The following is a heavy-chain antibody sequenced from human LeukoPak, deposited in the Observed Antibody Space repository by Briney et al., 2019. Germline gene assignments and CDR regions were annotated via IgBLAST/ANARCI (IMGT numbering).Heavy chain of an antibody. CDR2: IYHSGNT. D-gene: IGHD4-17*01. Sequence: SETLSLTCTVSGYSITSGYYWGWIRQSPGKGLEWIGSIYHSGNTYYNPSLKSRGTMSLDMSRNQFSLKLSSVTAADTAVYYCARVREYGDAYYYMDVWGKGTTVTVSS. CDR1: GYSITSGYY. CDR3: ARVREYGDAYYYMDV. V-gene: IGHV4-38-2*02. J-gene: IGHJ6*03.